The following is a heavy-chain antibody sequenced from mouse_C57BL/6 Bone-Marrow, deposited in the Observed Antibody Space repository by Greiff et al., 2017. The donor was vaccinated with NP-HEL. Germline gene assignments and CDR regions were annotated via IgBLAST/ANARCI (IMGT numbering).Heavy chain of an antibody. CDR2: IYPGDGDT. D-gene: IGHD4-1*01. J-gene: IGHJ4*01. CDR1: GYAFSSYW. V-gene: IGHV1-80*01. Sequence: QVQLQQSGAELVKPGASVKISCKASGYAFSSYWMNWVKQRPGQGLEWIGQIYPGDGDTNYNGKFKGKATLTADKSSSTAYMQLSSLTSEDSAVYFCARSENWDDYAMDYWGQGTSVTVSS. CDR3: ARSENWDDYAMDY.